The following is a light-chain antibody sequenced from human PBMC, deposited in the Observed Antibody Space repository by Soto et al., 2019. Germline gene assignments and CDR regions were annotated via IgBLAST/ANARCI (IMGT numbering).Light chain of an antibody. CDR1: SSDVGGFNF. J-gene: IGLJ2*01. Sequence: QSALTQPPSASGSPGQSVTISCTGSSSDVGGFNFVSWYQQHPGKAPKLMIYEVSERPSGVPDRFSGSKSGSTASLTVSGLQAEDEAYYYCSSYVGSYNVLFGGGTKLTVL. CDR3: SSYVGSYNVL. CDR2: EVS. V-gene: IGLV2-8*01.